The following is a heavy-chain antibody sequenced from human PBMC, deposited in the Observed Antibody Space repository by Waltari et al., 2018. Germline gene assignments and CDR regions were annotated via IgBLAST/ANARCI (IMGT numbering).Heavy chain of an antibody. CDR3: TTDPLGP. Sequence: EVQFVESGGGLVKPGGSLRLACTAYGCTSRNAWMSWVRQAPGKGPEWVGRIKSQSDGGTRDYAAPVKGRFSISREDSKNLMFLQMNSLTIEDTAVYYCTTDPLGPWGQGTLVTVSS. CDR1: GCTSRNAW. J-gene: IGHJ5*02. CDR2: IKSQSDGGTR. V-gene: IGHV3-15*01.